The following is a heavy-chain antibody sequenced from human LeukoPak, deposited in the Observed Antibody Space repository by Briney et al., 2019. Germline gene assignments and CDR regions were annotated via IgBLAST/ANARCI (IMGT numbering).Heavy chain of an antibody. CDR3: ARVFDYRKQFDC. D-gene: IGHD4-11*01. CDR1: GGSISSHY. J-gene: IGHJ4*02. V-gene: IGHV4-59*11. CDR2: MYYSGST. Sequence: SETLSLTCTVSGGSISSHYWSWIRQPPGKGLEWIGYMYYSGSTNYNPSLKSRVTISVDTSKNQFSLKLSSVTAADTAVYYCARVFDYRKQFDCWGQGTLVTVSS.